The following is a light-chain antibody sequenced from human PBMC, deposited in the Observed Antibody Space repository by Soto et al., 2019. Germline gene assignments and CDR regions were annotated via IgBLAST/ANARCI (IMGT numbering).Light chain of an antibody. CDR2: DAS. CDR1: QGISSA. V-gene: IGKV1-13*02. CDR3: QQCNSYPLT. Sequence: AIQLTQSPSSLSASVGDRVTITCRASQGISSALAWYQQKPGKAPKLLIYDASSLESGVPSRFSGSGYGTDFTLTISSRQPEDVSTYYSQQCNSYPLTFGGGTKVEIK. J-gene: IGKJ4*01.